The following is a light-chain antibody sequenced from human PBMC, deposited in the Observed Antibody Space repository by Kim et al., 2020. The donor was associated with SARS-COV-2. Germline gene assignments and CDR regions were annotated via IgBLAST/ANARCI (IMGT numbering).Light chain of an antibody. Sequence: DIVMTQSSDSLAVSLGESATINCKSSQSVLYSSNNKNYLAWYQQKPGQPPKLLIYWASTRESGVPDRFSGSGSGTDFTLTISSLQAEDVAVYYCQQYYSTPPLTFGGGTKVDIK. CDR1: QSVLYSSNNKNY. CDR3: QQYYSTPPLT. CDR2: WAS. V-gene: IGKV4-1*01. J-gene: IGKJ4*01.